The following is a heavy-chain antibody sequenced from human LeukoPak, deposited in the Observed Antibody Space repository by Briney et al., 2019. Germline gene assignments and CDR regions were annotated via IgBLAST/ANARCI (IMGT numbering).Heavy chain of an antibody. D-gene: IGHD3-22*01. J-gene: IGHJ4*02. CDR1: GFTFSSYA. CDR3: ARDLLPGRYDSSGYYLPHY. CDR2: ISYDGSNK. V-gene: IGHV3-30-3*01. Sequence: GGSLRLSCAASGFTFSSYAMHWVRQAPGKGLEWVAVISYDGSNKCYADSVKGRFTISRDNSKNTLYLQMNSLRAEDTAVYYCARDLLPGRYDSSGYYLPHYWGQGTLVTVSS.